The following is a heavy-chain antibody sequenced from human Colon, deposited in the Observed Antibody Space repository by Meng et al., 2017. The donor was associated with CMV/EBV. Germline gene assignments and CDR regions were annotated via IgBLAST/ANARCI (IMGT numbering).Heavy chain of an antibody. Sequence: GESLKISCVASEFTFSGYRMAWVRQAPGKGLEWVAYIKEDGTEKDYVESVKGRFTISRDNAKNSLYLQMNSLRAEDTAVYFCARVPGQYRFNGMDVWGQGTTVTVSS. V-gene: IGHV3-7*03. CDR2: IKEDGTEK. CDR3: ARVPGQYRFNGMDV. J-gene: IGHJ6*02. D-gene: IGHD5-12*01. CDR1: EFTFSGYR.